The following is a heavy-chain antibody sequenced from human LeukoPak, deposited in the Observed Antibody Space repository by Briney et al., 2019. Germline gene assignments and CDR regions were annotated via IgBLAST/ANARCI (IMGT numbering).Heavy chain of an antibody. Sequence: SETLSLTCAVYGGSFSGYYWSWIRQPPGKGLEWIGEINHSGSTNYNPSLKSRVTISVDTSKNQFSLKLSSVTAADTAVYYCARGVKPLTMVRGVIYFDYWGQGTLVTVSS. CDR3: ARGVKPLTMVRGVIYFDY. J-gene: IGHJ4*02. CDR1: GGSFSGYY. V-gene: IGHV4-34*01. D-gene: IGHD3-10*01. CDR2: INHSGST.